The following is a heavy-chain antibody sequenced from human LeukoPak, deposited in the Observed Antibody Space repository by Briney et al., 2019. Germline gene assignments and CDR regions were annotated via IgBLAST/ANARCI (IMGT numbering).Heavy chain of an antibody. D-gene: IGHD4-17*01. CDR1: GGSISSSSYY. CDR3: ARHGVRSDY. V-gene: IGHV4-39*01. CDR2: IYYSGST. J-gene: IGHJ4*02. Sequence: SETLSLTCTVSGGSISSSSYYWGWIRQPPGKGLEWIGSIYYSGSTYYNPSLKSRVTISVDTSKNQFSLKLSSVTAADTAVYYCARHGVRSDYWGQGTLVTVSS.